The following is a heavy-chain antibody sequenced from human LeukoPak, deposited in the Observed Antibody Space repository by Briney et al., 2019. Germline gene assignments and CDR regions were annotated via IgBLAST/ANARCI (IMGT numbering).Heavy chain of an antibody. D-gene: IGHD5-24*01. CDR3: ARDMRRDGYTVQGY. J-gene: IGHJ4*02. CDR1: GYTFTGYY. CDR2: INPNSGGT. V-gene: IGHV1-2*06. Sequence: ASVKVSCKASGYTFTGYYMHWVRQAPGQGLEWMGRINPNSGGTNYAQKFQGRATMTRDTSISTAYMELSRLRSDDTAVYYCARDMRRDGYTVQGYWGQGTLVTVSS.